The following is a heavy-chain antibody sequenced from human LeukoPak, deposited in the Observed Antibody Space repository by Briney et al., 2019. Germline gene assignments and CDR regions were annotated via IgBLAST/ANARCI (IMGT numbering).Heavy chain of an antibody. CDR2: ISGSSTFI. Sequence: GGSLRLSCATSGFTFRTYAMNWVRQAPGKGLEWVSSISGSSTFIYYAESFKGRFTISRDNAKNSLSLQMNNLRVDDTAVYYCARDPYGRNYYDSSGYYQRAFDIWGQGTMVTVSS. CDR1: GFTFRTYA. D-gene: IGHD3-22*01. J-gene: IGHJ3*02. V-gene: IGHV3-21*01. CDR3: ARDPYGRNYYDSSGYYQRAFDI.